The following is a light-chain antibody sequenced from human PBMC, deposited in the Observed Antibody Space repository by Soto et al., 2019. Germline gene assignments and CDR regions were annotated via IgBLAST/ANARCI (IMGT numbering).Light chain of an antibody. Sequence: ETLMTQSPATLSVSPGERATLSCRASQNVGRNVAWYQQKPGQAPRLLIYGASTRETGIPARFSASGSGTEFTFTISSLQSEDSAVYYCQQYKNWPPWTFGQGTTVEIK. J-gene: IGKJ1*01. CDR1: QNVGRN. CDR2: GAS. V-gene: IGKV3-15*01. CDR3: QQYKNWPPWT.